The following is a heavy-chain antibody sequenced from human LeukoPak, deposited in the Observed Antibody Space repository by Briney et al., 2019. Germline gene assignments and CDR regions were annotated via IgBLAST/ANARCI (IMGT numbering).Heavy chain of an antibody. J-gene: IGHJ6*03. D-gene: IGHD2/OR15-2a*01. CDR1: GFTFDDYA. CDR2: ITWDGGST. CDR3: AKDRAARGRGNYFYMDA. V-gene: IGHV3-43D*03. Sequence: GGSLRLSCAASGFTFDDYAMHWVRQASGKGLEWVSQITWDGGSTHYADSVEGRFTISRDNRENSLYLQMNSLRPEDTALYYCAKDRAARGRGNYFYMDAWGKGTTVTVSS.